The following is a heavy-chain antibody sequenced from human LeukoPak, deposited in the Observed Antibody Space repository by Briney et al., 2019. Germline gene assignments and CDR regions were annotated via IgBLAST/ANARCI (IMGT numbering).Heavy chain of an antibody. Sequence: GASVKVSCKASGYTFTGYYMHWVRQAPGQGLEWMGWINPNSGGTNYAQKFQGRVTMTRDTSISTAYMELSRLRSDDTAVYYCVRNRGSGSYYRPRKGWFDPWGQGTLVTVSS. V-gene: IGHV1-2*02. CDR1: GYTFTGYY. CDR3: VRNRGSGSYYRPRKGWFDP. CDR2: INPNSGGT. J-gene: IGHJ5*02. D-gene: IGHD3-10*01.